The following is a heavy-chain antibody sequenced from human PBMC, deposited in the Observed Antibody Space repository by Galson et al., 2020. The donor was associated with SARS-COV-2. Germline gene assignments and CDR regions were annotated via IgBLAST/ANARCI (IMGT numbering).Heavy chain of an antibody. J-gene: IGHJ6*02. Sequence: GGSLRLSCAASGIDLNSYGMHWVRQAPGKRLEWVAFIWNDGSNKYYADSVKGRFTISRDISKNTLYLQMHSLSAEDTAVYFCARSGPRIAARPVSDYYYGMDVWGHGTTVTVSS. CDR3: ARSGPRIAARPVSDYYYGMDV. V-gene: IGHV3-30*02. CDR2: IWNDGSNK. CDR1: GIDLNSYG. D-gene: IGHD6-6*01.